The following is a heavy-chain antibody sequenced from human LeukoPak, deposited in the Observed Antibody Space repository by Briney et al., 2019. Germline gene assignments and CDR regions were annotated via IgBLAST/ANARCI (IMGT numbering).Heavy chain of an antibody. J-gene: IGHJ4*02. CDR2: INPNSGGT. CDR3: ARDLGGESSGGD. Sequence: ASVKVSCKASGYTFTCYYMHWVRQAPGQGLGWMGWINPNSGGTNYAQKFQGRVTMTRDTSISTAYMELSRLRSDDTAVYYCARDLGGESSGGDWGQGTLVTVSS. CDR1: GYTFTCYY. D-gene: IGHD6-19*01. V-gene: IGHV1-2*02.